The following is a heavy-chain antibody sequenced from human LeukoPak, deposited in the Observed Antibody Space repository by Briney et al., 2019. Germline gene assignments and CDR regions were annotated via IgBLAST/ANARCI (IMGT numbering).Heavy chain of an antibody. CDR1: GFSFSTYS. V-gene: IGHV3-23*01. D-gene: IGHD1/OR15-1a*01. J-gene: IGHJ4*02. CDR3: AKISWDGRGTFD. Sequence: PGGSLRLSCAASGFSFSTYSMSWARQAPGKGLEWVSSIRGSGADKYYADSVKGRFSISRDNSQDTLSLQMNSLRAEDTAVYYCAKISWDGRGTFDWGRGTLVTVSS. CDR2: IRGSGADK.